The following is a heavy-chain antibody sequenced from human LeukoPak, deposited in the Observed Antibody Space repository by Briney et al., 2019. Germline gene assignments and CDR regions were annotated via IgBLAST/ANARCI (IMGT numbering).Heavy chain of an antibody. CDR2: ISYDGSNK. Sequence: GGSLRLSCAASGFTFSSYGMHWVRQAPGKGLEWVAVISYDGSNKYYADSVKGRFTISRDNSKNTLYLQMNSLRAEDTAVYYCARDKTGYFQHWGQGTLVTVSS. CDR1: GFTFSSYG. J-gene: IGHJ1*01. V-gene: IGHV3-30*03. CDR3: ARDKTGYFQH.